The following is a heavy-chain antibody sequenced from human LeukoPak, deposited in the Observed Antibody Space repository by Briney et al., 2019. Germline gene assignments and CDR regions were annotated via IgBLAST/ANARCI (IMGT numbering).Heavy chain of an antibody. CDR2: ISSSGTTI. Sequence: GGSLRLSCAASGFTFSSYAMSWVRQAPGKGLEWVSYISSSGTTISYADSVKGRFTISRDNAKNSLYLQMNSLRAEDTAVYYCARAKLGIGNWYFDLWGRGTLVTVSS. CDR1: GFTFSSYA. J-gene: IGHJ2*01. CDR3: ARAKLGIGNWYFDL. V-gene: IGHV3-48*04. D-gene: IGHD7-27*01.